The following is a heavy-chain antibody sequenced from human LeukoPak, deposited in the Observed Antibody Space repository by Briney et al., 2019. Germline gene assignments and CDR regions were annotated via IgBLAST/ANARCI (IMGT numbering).Heavy chain of an antibody. D-gene: IGHD6-13*01. J-gene: IGHJ4*02. CDR1: GFTFRSFG. Sequence: GGSLRLSCAASGFTFRSFGMHWVRQAPGKGLEWVALISYGGSNEYYADSVKGRFTISRDSSKNTLYLQISSRRAEDTARYYGAKDDSSSGGGSDYWGQGTLVTVSS. CDR2: ISYGGSNE. CDR3: AKDDSSSGGGSDY. V-gene: IGHV3-30*18.